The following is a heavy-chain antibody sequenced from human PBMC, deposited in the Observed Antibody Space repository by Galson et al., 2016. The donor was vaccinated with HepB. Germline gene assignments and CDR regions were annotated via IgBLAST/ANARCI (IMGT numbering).Heavy chain of an antibody. CDR1: GFTFSTYA. V-gene: IGHV3-30-3*01. D-gene: IGHD5-24*01. CDR2: ISYDGSHK. Sequence: SLRLSCAASGFTFSTYAMHWVRQAPGKGLEWVAVISYDGSHKHYRDSVKGRFTISRDNSKNTQYLQMNSLRREDTAVYYCARPRRWPQYYYGLDVWGQGTTVTVSS. J-gene: IGHJ6*02. CDR3: ARPRRWPQYYYGLDV.